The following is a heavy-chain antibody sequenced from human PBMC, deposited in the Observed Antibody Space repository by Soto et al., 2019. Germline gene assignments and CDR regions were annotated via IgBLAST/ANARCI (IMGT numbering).Heavy chain of an antibody. CDR1: GYIFIDYY. CDR3: VRPYCGTNSCHDWFDP. V-gene: IGHV1-2*02. D-gene: IGHD2-21*01. J-gene: IGHJ5*02. CDR2: INPNSGGT. Sequence: GASVKVSCKASGYIFIDYYINWVRQAPGQGLEWTGWINPNSGGTKYAEQFQGRVTMTTDTSITTAYMELSGLRSDDTAVYYCVRPYCGTNSCHDWFDPWGQGTPVTVSS.